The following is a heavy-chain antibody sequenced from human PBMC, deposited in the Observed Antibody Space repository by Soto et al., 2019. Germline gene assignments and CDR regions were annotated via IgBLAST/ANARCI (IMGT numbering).Heavy chain of an antibody. J-gene: IGHJ4*02. CDR2: INAGNGNT. CDR1: GYTFTSYA. V-gene: IGHV1-3*01. CDR3: ALGYCSSTSCYRDARGFDY. D-gene: IGHD2-2*01. Sequence: QVQLVQSGAEVKKPGASVKVSCKASGYTFTSYAMHWVRQAPGQRLEWMGWINAGNGNTKYSQKFQGRVTITRDTSASTAYMELSSLRSEDTAVYYCALGYCSSTSCYRDARGFDYWGQGTLVTVSS.